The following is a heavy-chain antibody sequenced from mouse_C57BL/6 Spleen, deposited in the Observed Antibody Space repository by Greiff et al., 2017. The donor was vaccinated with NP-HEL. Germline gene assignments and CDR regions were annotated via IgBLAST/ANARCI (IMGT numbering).Heavy chain of an antibody. CDR3: ASFDYEYYFDY. J-gene: IGHJ2*01. Sequence: VQLQQSGPELVKPGASVKMSCKASGYTFTDYNMHWVKQSHGKSLEWIGYINPNNGGNSYNQKFKGKATLTVNKSSSTAYMELRSLTAEDSAVYYCASFDYEYYFDYWGQGATLTVAS. V-gene: IGHV1-22*01. CDR1: GYTFTDYN. D-gene: IGHD2-4*01. CDR2: INPNNGGN.